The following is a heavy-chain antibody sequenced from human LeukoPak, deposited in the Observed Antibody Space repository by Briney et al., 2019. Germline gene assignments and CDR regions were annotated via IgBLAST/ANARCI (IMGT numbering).Heavy chain of an antibody. Sequence: ASGKVSCKASGYTFTSYYMHWVRQAPGQGLEWMGIINPSGGSTSYAQKFQGRVTMTRDTSTSTVYMELSSLRSEDTAVHYCARDRDSYGYGAHWYFDLWGRGTLVTVSS. D-gene: IGHD5-18*01. CDR2: INPSGGST. CDR1: GYTFTSYY. CDR3: ARDRDSYGYGAHWYFDL. J-gene: IGHJ2*01. V-gene: IGHV1-46*03.